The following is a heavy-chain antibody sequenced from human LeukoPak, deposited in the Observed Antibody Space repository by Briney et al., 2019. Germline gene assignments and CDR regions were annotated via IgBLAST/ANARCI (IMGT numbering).Heavy chain of an antibody. Sequence: SETLSLTCTVSGGSISSSSYYWGWIRQPPGKGLEWIGSIYYSGSTYYNPSLKSRVTISVDTSKNQFSLKLSSVTAADTAVYYCARDGIDIVVVVAATGANWFDPWGQGTLVTVSS. D-gene: IGHD2-15*01. CDR1: GGSISSSSYY. V-gene: IGHV4-39*07. CDR3: ARDGIDIVVVVAATGANWFDP. J-gene: IGHJ5*02. CDR2: IYYSGST.